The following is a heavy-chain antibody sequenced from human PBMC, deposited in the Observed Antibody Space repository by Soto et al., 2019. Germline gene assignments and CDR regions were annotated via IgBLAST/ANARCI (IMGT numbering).Heavy chain of an antibody. J-gene: IGHJ6*02. V-gene: IGHV1-46*01. CDR3: ARVDLRVRGVIISGYDYYYGMDV. Sequence: QVQLVQSGAEVKKPGASVKVSCKASGYTFTSYYMHWVRQAPGQGLEWMGIINPSGGSTSYAQKFQGRVTMTRDTSTSTVYMELSSLRSEDTAVYYCARVDLRVRGVIISGYDYYYGMDVWGQGTTVTVSS. CDR1: GYTFTSYY. D-gene: IGHD3-10*01. CDR2: INPSGGST.